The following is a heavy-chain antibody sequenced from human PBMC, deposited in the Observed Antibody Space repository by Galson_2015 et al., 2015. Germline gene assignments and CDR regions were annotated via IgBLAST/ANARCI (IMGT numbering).Heavy chain of an antibody. D-gene: IGHD3-22*01. CDR1: GFSLSTYE. CDR2: ISPSGTTK. J-gene: IGHJ3*02. CDR3: ARDAYSASDSFDI. V-gene: IGHV3-48*03. Sequence: SLRLSCAASGFSLSTYELSWVRQAPGMGLEWVSYISPSGTTKYYADSVKGRFTVSRDNAKNSLYLQMNSLRAEDTAVYYCARDAYSASDSFDIWGQGTMFTVSS.